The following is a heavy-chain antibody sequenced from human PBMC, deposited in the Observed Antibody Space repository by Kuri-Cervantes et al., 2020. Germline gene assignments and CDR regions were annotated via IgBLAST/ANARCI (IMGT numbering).Heavy chain of an antibody. CDR2: ISDDGTNK. D-gene: IGHD6-13*01. CDR1: GFTFSTYA. Sequence: GESLKISCAVSGFTFSTYAMHWARQAPGKGLEWVAVISDDGTNKYYADSGKGRFTLSRDNSKNTLYLQMNRLRVEDTAVYYCARNRGNSAAAAPGGYWGQGTLVTVSS. V-gene: IGHV3-30-3*01. J-gene: IGHJ4*02. CDR3: ARNRGNSAAAAPGGY.